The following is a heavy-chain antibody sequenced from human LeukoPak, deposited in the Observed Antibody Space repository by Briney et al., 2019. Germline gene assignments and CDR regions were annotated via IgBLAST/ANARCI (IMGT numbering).Heavy chain of an antibody. Sequence: SETLSLTCTVSGDSIGSYYWSWIRQPPGKGLEWIGYIYYSGSTNYNPSLKSRVTISVDTSKNQFSLKLSSVTAADTAVYYCARGRYYYDSSGYEGYFDYWGQGTLVTVSS. D-gene: IGHD3-22*01. CDR1: GDSIGSYY. CDR3: ARGRYYYDSSGYEGYFDY. J-gene: IGHJ4*02. CDR2: IYYSGST. V-gene: IGHV4-59*01.